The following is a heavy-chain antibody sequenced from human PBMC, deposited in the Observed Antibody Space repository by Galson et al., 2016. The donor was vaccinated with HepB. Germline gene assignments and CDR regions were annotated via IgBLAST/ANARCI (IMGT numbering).Heavy chain of an antibody. Sequence: SLRLSCAVSGSMFATYSMNWVRQAPGKGLEWVSSISRTGNDIYYTDSMSGRLTTSRDNAMNSLSLQMNNLRVEDTAVYYCAREEALGIPVAGSLDYWGQGTLVTVSS. CDR2: ISRTGNDI. J-gene: IGHJ4*02. D-gene: IGHD6-19*01. V-gene: IGHV3-21*01. CDR3: AREEALGIPVAGSLDY. CDR1: GSMFATYS.